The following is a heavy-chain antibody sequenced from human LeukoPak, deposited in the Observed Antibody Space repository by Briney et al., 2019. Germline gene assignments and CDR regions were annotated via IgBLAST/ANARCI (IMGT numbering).Heavy chain of an antibody. CDR1: GFTFSSYA. D-gene: IGHD1-26*01. CDR2: ISYDGSNK. CDR3: AKDGGKGGGNYHDY. Sequence: GGSLRLSCAASGFTFSSYAMHWVRQAPGKGLEWVAVISYDGSNKYYADSVKGRFTISRDNSKNTLYLQMNSLRVEDTAVYYCAKDGGKGGGNYHDYWGQGTLVTVSS. V-gene: IGHV3-30-3*01. J-gene: IGHJ4*02.